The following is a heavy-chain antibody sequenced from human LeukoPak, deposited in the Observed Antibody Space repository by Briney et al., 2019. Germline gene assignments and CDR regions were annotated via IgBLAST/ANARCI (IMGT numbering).Heavy chain of an antibody. CDR2: IEKDGSKK. CDR3: ARGPSGWGSLDS. V-gene: IGHV3-7*01. D-gene: IGHD7-27*01. J-gene: IGHJ4*02. Sequence: PGGSLRLSCAASRFTFSSYWMSWVRQAPGRGLEWVANIEKDGSKKNYVDSVKGRFTISRDNAKNTLYLQVKSLRAEDTAVYYCARGPSGWGSLDSWGQGTLVTVSS. CDR1: RFTFSSYW.